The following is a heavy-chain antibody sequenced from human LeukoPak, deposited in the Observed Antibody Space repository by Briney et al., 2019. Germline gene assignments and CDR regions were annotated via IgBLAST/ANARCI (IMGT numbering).Heavy chain of an antibody. CDR1: SGSFSGYY. J-gene: IGHJ4*02. D-gene: IGHD6-13*01. Sequence: PSETLSLTCAVYSGSFSGYYWSWICQPPGKGLEWIGEINHSGSTNYNPSLKSRVTISVDTSKNQFSLKLSSVTAADTAVYYCARVNFGSSWYYFDYWGQGTLVTVSS. V-gene: IGHV4-34*01. CDR2: INHSGST. CDR3: ARVNFGSSWYYFDY.